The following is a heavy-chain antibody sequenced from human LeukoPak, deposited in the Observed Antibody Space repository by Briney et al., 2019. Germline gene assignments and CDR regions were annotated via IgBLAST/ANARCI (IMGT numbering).Heavy chain of an antibody. V-gene: IGHV4-30-4*08. CDR1: GGPLSRGDYH. CDR3: ARAALQLWLHPDY. Sequence: SETLSLICTVSGGPLSRGDYHWRWVRQPPGKGVGWFGYICYNGSTYYNTSLKSRVTISVGTSKNQFSLKLSSVTAADTAVYYCARAALQLWLHPDYWGQGTLVTVSS. J-gene: IGHJ4*02. D-gene: IGHD5-18*01. CDR2: ICYNGST.